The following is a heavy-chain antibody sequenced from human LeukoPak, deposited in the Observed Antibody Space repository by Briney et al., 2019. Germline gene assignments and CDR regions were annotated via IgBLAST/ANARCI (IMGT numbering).Heavy chain of an antibody. CDR3: ARDTEANLLGSLPSF. J-gene: IGHJ4*02. CDR2: ISYEGSNE. CDR1: GFTFSSYG. V-gene: IGHV3-30*04. Sequence: PGGSLRLSCVASGFTFSSYGIHWVRQAPGKGLEWISLISYEGSNEYYSGSVKGRFTISRDNSKNTISLQMNNLRAEDTAVYYCARDTEANLLGSLPSFWGQGTLVTVSS. D-gene: IGHD2-15*01.